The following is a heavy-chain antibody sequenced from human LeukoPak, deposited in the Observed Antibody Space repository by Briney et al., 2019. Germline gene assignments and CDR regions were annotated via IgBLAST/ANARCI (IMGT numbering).Heavy chain of an antibody. CDR2: IKQDGSEK. CDR3: ARMAGGLWDY. V-gene: IGHV3-7*05. Sequence: PGGSLRLSCAASGFIFSNYWMSWVRQAPGKGLDWVANIKQDGSEKYYVDSVKGRFTLSRDNAKNSLYLQMDSLRAEDTAVYYCARMAGGLWDYWGQGTLVTVSS. CDR1: GFIFSNYW. J-gene: IGHJ4*02. D-gene: IGHD5-24*01.